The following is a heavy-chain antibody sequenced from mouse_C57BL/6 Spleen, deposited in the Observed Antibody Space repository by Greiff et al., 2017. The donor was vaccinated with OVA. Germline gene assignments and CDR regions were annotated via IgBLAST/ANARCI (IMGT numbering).Heavy chain of an antibody. CDR3: ARNWESPFDY. D-gene: IGHD4-1*01. V-gene: IGHV1-42*01. Sequence: VQLQQSGPELVKPGASVKISCKASGYSFTGYYMNWVKQSPEKSLEWIGEINPSTGGTTYNQKFKAKATLTVDKSSSTAYMQLKSLTSEDSAVYYCARNWESPFDYWGQGTTLTVSS. CDR1: GYSFTGYY. CDR2: INPSTGGT. J-gene: IGHJ2*01.